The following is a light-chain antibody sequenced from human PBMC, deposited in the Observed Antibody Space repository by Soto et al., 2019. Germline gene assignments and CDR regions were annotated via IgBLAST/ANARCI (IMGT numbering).Light chain of an antibody. CDR1: QSVSSN. J-gene: IGKJ2*03. Sequence: IVMTQSPGTLSVSPGERVTLSCRASQSVSSNLAWYQQKPGQAPRLLIYSASTRATGIPARFSGSGSGTEFTLAITSMQSEDFAVYFWQQYVIWPPTFSVGQGTKLEIK. CDR2: SAS. CDR3: QQYVIWPPTFS. V-gene: IGKV3-15*01.